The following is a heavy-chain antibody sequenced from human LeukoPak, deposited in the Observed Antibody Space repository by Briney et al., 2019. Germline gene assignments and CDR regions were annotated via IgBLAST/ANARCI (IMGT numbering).Heavy chain of an antibody. CDR1: GFTFSSYW. CDR2: IKQDGSEK. CDR3: ARAVATFWHPGFDY. Sequence: PGGSLRLSCAASGFTFSSYWMSWVRQAPGKGLEWVANIKQDGSEKYYVDSVKGRFTISRDNSKNSLYLQMNSLRAEDTAVYYCARAVATFWHPGFDYWGQGTLVTVSS. V-gene: IGHV3-7*01. J-gene: IGHJ4*02. D-gene: IGHD4-23*01.